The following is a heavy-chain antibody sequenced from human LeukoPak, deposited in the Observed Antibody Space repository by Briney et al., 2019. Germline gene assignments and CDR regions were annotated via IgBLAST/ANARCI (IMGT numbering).Heavy chain of an antibody. CDR2: INPSGGST. D-gene: IGHD4-23*01. CDR1: GYTFTSYY. CDR3: ARDEGLRWLEIDYFDY. J-gene: IGHJ4*02. Sequence: ASVKVSCKASGYTFTSYYVHWVRQAPGQGLEWMGIINPSGGSTSYAQKFQGRVTMTRDTSTSTVYMELSSLRSEDTAVYYCARDEGLRWLEIDYFDYWGQGTLVTVSS. V-gene: IGHV1-46*01.